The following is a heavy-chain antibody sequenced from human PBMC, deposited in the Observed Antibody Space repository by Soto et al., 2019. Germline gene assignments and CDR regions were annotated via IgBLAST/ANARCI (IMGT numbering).Heavy chain of an antibody. J-gene: IGHJ6*02. Sequence: QVQLVQSGAEVKKPGSSVKVSCKASGGTFSSYAISWVRQAPGQGLEWMGGIIPVFGTADYAQKFQGRVTITADDFTSTAYMELSSLRSEDTAVYYCARHLGGNHYYYGMDVWGQGTTVTVSS. CDR1: GGTFSSYA. CDR2: IIPVFGTA. D-gene: IGHD3-16*01. CDR3: ARHLGGNHYYYGMDV. V-gene: IGHV1-69*12.